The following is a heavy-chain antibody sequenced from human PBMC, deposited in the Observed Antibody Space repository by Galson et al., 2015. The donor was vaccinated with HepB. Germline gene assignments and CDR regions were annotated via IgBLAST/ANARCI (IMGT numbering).Heavy chain of an antibody. V-gene: IGHV3-33*08. J-gene: IGHJ1*01. D-gene: IGHD3-10*01. CDR3: ARGVYYGSLWFQH. Sequence: SLRLSCAASGFTFSSYGMHWVRQAPGKGLEWVAVIWYDGSNKYYADSVKGRFTISGDNSKNTLYLQMNSLRAEDTAVYYCARGVYYGSLWFQHWGQGTLVTVSS. CDR2: IWYDGSNK. CDR1: GFTFSSYG.